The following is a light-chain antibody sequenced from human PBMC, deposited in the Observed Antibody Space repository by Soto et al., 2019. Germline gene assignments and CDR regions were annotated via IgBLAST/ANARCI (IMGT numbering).Light chain of an antibody. CDR3: QYYGDSPLVT. CDR2: GTS. Sequence: EIVLTQSPGTLSLSPGERATLYCRSSQSVISSYLGWYQQKPGQAPRLLIYGTSTRASGIADRFSGSGSGTDLTLTISRVEPEEFAVYYCQYYGDSPLVTFGPGTKVDFK. J-gene: IGKJ3*01. CDR1: QSVISSY. V-gene: IGKV3-20*01.